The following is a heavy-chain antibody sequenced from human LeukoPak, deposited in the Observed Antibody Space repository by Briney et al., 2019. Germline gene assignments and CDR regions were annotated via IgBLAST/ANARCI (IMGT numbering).Heavy chain of an antibody. CDR2: ISSSSSYI. D-gene: IGHD2-2*01. Sequence: GGSLRLSCAAPGFTFSSYSMNWVRQAPGKGLEWVSSISSSSSYIYYADSVKGRFTISRDNAKNSLYLQMNSLRAEDTAVYYCAREGVVPVHDAFDIWGQGTMVTVSS. V-gene: IGHV3-21*01. CDR1: GFTFSSYS. J-gene: IGHJ3*02. CDR3: AREGVVPVHDAFDI.